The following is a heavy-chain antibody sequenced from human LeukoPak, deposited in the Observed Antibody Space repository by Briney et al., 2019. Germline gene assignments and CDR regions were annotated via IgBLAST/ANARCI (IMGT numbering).Heavy chain of an antibody. CDR2: IYYSGST. CDR1: GGSLSRGGYY. Sequence: SETLSLTCTVSGGSLSRGGYYWSWIRQHPGKGLECIGYIYYSGSTYDNPSLKSRVTISVDTSKNQFSLKLSSVTAADTAVYSCARGGDSGSYVFDYWGQGTLVTVSS. J-gene: IGHJ4*02. D-gene: IGHD1-26*01. V-gene: IGHV4-31*03. CDR3: ARGGDSGSYVFDY.